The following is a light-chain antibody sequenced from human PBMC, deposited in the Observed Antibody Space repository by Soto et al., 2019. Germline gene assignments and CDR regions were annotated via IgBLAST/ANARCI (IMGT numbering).Light chain of an antibody. CDR2: GNN. J-gene: IGLJ2*01. V-gene: IGLV1-40*01. CDR1: SSNIGAPYD. Sequence: QPVLTQPPSVSGAPGQRVTISCTGGSSNIGAPYDVHWYQQLPGTAPKLLIYGNNNRPSGVPDRFSGSKSGTSASLAITGLQAEDEADYYCQSYDSSLSASVFGGGTKVTVL. CDR3: QSYDSSLSASV.